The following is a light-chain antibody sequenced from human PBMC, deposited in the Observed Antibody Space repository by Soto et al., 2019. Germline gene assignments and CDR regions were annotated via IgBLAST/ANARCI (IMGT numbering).Light chain of an antibody. V-gene: IGKV1-5*01. CDR1: QSINNW. J-gene: IGKJ1*01. CDR2: DAS. Sequence: DIQMTQSPSTLSASVGDRVTITCRASQSINNWLAWYQQKPGKAPNLLIYDASSLKSGVPSRFSGSGSGTEFTLTISSLQPDDFATYYCQQYNSYSTWTFGQGTKVDI. CDR3: QQYNSYSTWT.